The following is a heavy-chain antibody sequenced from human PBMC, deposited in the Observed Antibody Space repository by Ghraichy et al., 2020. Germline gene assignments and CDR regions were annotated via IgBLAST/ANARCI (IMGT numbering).Heavy chain of an antibody. CDR1: GGSISSSSYY. D-gene: IGHD6-19*01. Sequence: SETLSLTCTVSGGSISSSSYYWGWIRQPPGKGLEWIGSIYYSGSTYYNPSLKSRVTISVDTSKNQFSLKLSSVTAADTAVYYCARHSTRRGVQWLFKITGMDVWGQGTTVTVSS. CDR3: ARHSTRRGVQWLFKITGMDV. J-gene: IGHJ6*02. CDR2: IYYSGST. V-gene: IGHV4-39*01.